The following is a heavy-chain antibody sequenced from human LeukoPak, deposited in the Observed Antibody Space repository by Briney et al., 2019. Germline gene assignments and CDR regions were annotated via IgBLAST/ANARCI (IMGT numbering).Heavy chain of an antibody. CDR1: GFTFSSNG. CDR2: IGVSGATT. D-gene: IGHD5-24*01. V-gene: IGHV3-23*01. J-gene: IGHJ4*02. CDR3: SSRGDGYNNFDY. Sequence: GGSLRLSCAASGFTFSSNGIIWVRQAPGKGLEWVSSIGVSGATTKYADSVKGRFTISRDNSKNTMYLQMNSLRAEDTAVYYCSSRGDGYNNFDYWGQGTLVTVSS.